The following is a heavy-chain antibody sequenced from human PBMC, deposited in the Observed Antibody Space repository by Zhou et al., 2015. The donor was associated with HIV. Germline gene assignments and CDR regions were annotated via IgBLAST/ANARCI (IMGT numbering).Heavy chain of an antibody. V-gene: IGHV1-46*01. J-gene: IGHJ4*02. Sequence: QVQLVQSGAEVKKPGASVKVSCKASGYTFTSYYMHWVRQAPGQGLEWMGIINPSGGSTSYAQKFQGRVTMTRDTSTSTVYMELSSLRSEDTAVYYCARKYSSGWPVDYVGPREPWSPSPQ. CDR2: INPSGGST. CDR3: ARKYSSGWPVDY. CDR1: GYTFTSYY. D-gene: IGHD6-19*01.